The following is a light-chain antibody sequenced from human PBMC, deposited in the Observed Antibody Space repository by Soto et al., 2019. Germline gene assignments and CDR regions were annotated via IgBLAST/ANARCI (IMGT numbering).Light chain of an antibody. CDR2: KVS. J-gene: IGKJ1*01. Sequence: DVVMPQSPLSLPVTLGQPAPISCRSSESLVHDDGITYLNCSQQRPGQSPRRLIYKVSNRGSGVLDRFSGSESGSNFTLKISRVVAEDLVVYYCMEGTHWPPTFGQGTKVEIK. V-gene: IGKV2-30*02. CDR1: ESLVHDDGITY. CDR3: MEGTHWPPT.